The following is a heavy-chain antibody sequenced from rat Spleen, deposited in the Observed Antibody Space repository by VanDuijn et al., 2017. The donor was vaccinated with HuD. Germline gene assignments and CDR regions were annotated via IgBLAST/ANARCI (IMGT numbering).Heavy chain of an antibody. J-gene: IGHJ4*01. CDR2: ISYDGGNT. Sequence: EVQLVESDGGLVQPGRSLKLSCAASGFTFSDYYMAWVRQAPTQGLEWVATISYDGGNTYYRDSVKGRFTISRNNAKSTLYLQMDSLRSEDTATYYCARPNNYYVMDAWGQGASVTVSS. V-gene: IGHV5-29*01. CDR3: ARPNNYYVMDA. D-gene: IGHD1-10*01. CDR1: GFTFSDYY.